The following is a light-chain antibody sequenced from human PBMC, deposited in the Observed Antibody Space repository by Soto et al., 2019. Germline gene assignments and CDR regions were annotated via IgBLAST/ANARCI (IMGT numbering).Light chain of an antibody. CDR1: QSVSSN. V-gene: IGKV3-15*01. J-gene: IGKJ1*01. Sequence: EIVMTQSPATLSVSPGERATLSCRASQSVSSNLAWYQQQPGQAPRLLIYGASTRATGIPARFSGSGSGTECTLTISSLQSEDFAVDYCQHSGAFGQGTKVESK. CDR3: QHSGA. CDR2: GAS.